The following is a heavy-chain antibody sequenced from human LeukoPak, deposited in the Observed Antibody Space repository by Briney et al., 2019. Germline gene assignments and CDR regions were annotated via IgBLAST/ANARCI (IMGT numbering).Heavy chain of an antibody. J-gene: IGHJ4*02. CDR3: ARGFPLGVLWFGEPRRFDY. CDR1: GYTFTSYG. V-gene: IGHV1-18*01. D-gene: IGHD3-10*01. CDR2: ISAYNGNT. Sequence: ASVKVSCKASGYTFTSYGISWVRQAPGQGLEWMGWISAYNGNTNYAQKFQGRVTMTRNTSISTAYMELSSLRSEDTAVYYCARGFPLGVLWFGEPRRFDYWGQGTLVTVSS.